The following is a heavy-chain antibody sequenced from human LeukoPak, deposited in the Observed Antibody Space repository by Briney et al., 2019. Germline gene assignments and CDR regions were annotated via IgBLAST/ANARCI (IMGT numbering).Heavy chain of an antibody. CDR1: GFTFSSYG. V-gene: IGHV3-30*03. J-gene: IGHJ5*02. CDR2: ISYDGSNK. CDR3: ARVVRGYFEFVSSWFDP. D-gene: IGHD3-9*01. Sequence: GRSLRLSCAASGFTFSSYGMHWVRQAPGKGLEWVAVISYDGSNKYYADSVKGRFTISRDNSKHTLCLQMNSLRAEDTAVYYCARVVRGYFEFVSSWFDPWGQGTLVTVSS.